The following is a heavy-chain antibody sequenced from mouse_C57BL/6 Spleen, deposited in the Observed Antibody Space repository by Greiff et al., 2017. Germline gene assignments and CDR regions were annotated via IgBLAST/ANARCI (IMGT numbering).Heavy chain of an antibody. Sequence: PLQQSGAELVRPGASVTLSCKASGYTFTDYEMHWVKQTPVHGLEWIGAIDPETGGTAYNQKFKGKAILTADKSSSTAYMELRSLTSEDSAVYYCTRRIYYYGSSYRGFDYWGQGTTLTVSS. D-gene: IGHD1-1*01. CDR1: GYTFTDYE. CDR2: IDPETGGT. J-gene: IGHJ2*01. V-gene: IGHV1-15*01. CDR3: TRRIYYYGSSYRGFDY.